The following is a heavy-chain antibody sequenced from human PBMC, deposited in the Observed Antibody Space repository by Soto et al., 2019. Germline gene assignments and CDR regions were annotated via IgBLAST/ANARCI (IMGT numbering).Heavy chain of an antibody. D-gene: IGHD1-1*01. CDR2: INPSGGST. V-gene: IGHV1-46*01. CDR1: GYTFTSYY. J-gene: IGHJ6*02. CDR3: ARVNRGTTSGYGMDV. Sequence: QVQLVQSGAEVKKPGASVKVSCKASGYTFTSYYMHWVRQAPGQGLEWMGIINPSGGSTSYAQKFQGRDTMTRDTSTSTVYMELSSLRSEDTAVYYCARVNRGTTSGYGMDVWGQGTTVTVSS.